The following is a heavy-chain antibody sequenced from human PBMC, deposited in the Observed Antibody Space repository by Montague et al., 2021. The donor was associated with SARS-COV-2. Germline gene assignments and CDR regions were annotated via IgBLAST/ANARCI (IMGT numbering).Heavy chain of an antibody. V-gene: IGHV4-4*02. CDR1: GGSISSSNW. Sequence: SETLSLTCSVSGGSISSSNWWSWVRQPPGKGLEWIGDIYHSGSTNYNPSLKSRATITVDKSKNQFYLKLSFVTAADTAVYYCARGTTWFGELLTLWYFDYWGRGTLVTVSS. J-gene: IGHJ4*02. CDR3: ARGTTWFGELLTLWYFDY. D-gene: IGHD3-10*01. CDR2: IYHSGST.